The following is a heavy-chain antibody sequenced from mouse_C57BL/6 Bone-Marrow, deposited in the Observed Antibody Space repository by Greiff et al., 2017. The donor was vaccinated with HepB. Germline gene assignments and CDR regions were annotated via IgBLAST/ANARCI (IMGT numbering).Heavy chain of an antibody. D-gene: IGHD1-1*01. J-gene: IGHJ1*03. V-gene: IGHV2-2*01. CDR3: ASITTVVDPWYFDV. Sequence: QVQLVESGPGLVQPSQSLSITCTVSGFSLTSYGVHWVRQSPGKGLEWLGVIWSGGSTDYNAALISRLGISKDNSKSQVFFKMNSLQADDTAIYYCASITTVVDPWYFDVWGTGTTVTVSS. CDR1: GFSLTSYG. CDR2: IWSGGST.